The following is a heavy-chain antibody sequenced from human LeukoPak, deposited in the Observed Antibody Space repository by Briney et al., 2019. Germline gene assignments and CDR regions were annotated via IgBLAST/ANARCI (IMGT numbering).Heavy chain of an antibody. D-gene: IGHD3-3*01. CDR3: ARLGFLGWLWPNKNYYYMDV. CDR2: VNHSGST. Sequence: SETLSLTCAVYGGSFSGYYWSWIRQPPGKGLEWIGEVNHSGSTNYNPSLKSRVTISVDTSKNQFSLKLSSVTAADTAVYYCARLGFLGWLWPNKNYYYMDVWGKGTTVTVSS. V-gene: IGHV4-34*01. J-gene: IGHJ6*03. CDR1: GGSFSGYY.